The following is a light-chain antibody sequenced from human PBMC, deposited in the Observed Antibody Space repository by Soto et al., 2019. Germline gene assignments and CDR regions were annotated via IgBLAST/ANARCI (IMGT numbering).Light chain of an antibody. CDR2: KAS. Sequence: DIQMTQSPSTLSASVGDRVTITCRASQSISNWLAWYQQKPEKAPKLLIHKASSLESGVPSRFSGSGSGTEFTLTISSLQPDDFASYLCQQYNIYGTFGQGAKVEIK. J-gene: IGKJ1*01. CDR1: QSISNW. CDR3: QQYNIYGT. V-gene: IGKV1-5*03.